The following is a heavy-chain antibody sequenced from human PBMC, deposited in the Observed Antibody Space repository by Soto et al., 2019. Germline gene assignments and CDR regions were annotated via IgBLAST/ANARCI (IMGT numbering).Heavy chain of an antibody. J-gene: IGHJ3*02. Sequence: GGSLRLSCTASGFTFSSYAMSWVRQAPGKGLEWVSGISGSGSSTYYADSVKGRFSISRDNSKNTLYLQMNSLRAEDTAVYYCARYVPGGYGSGSPYGFDIWGQGTMVTVSS. V-gene: IGHV3-23*01. CDR1: GFTFSSYA. CDR3: ARYVPGGYGSGSPYGFDI. D-gene: IGHD3-10*01. CDR2: ISGSGSST.